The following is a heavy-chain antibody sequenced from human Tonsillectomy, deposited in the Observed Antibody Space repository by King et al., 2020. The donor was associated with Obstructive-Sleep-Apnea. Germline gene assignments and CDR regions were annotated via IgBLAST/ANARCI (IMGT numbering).Heavy chain of an antibody. V-gene: IGHV4-59*08. Sequence: QLQESGPGLVKPSEALSLTCTVSRGSISGYYWSWIRQSPGRGLEWIGYIYYSGSTNYNPSLQSRVTISVDTSKNQFSLKLSSVTAADTAVYYCARRMISSSWNYDAFDIWGQGTMVTDSS. CDR2: IYYSGST. J-gene: IGHJ3*02. CDR3: ARRMISSSWNYDAFDI. CDR1: RGSISGYY. D-gene: IGHD6-13*01.